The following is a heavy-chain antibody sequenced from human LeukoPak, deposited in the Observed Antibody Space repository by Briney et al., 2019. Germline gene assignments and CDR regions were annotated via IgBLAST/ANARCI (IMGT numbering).Heavy chain of an antibody. J-gene: IGHJ4*02. CDR3: APRVVVITAPFDY. V-gene: IGHV3-30*02. D-gene: IGHD2-21*01. CDR2: IRYDGTDK. CDR1: GFTFSSFG. Sequence: GGSLRLFCAASGFTFSSFGMHWVRQAPGKGLEWVAFIRYDGTDKYYADPVKGRFTSFRDNSKNTLYLQMNSLRPEDTAVYYCAPRVVVITAPFDYWGQGTLVTVSS.